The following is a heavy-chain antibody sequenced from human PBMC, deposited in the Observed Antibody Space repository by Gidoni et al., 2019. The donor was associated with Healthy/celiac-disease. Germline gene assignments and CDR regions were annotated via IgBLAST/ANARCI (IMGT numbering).Heavy chain of an antibody. D-gene: IGHD3-22*01. V-gene: IGHV1-69*01. CDR3: ARDLSLGTYYYDSSGSRGAFDI. CDR1: GGTFSRYA. Sequence: QVQLVQSGAEVKKPGSSVKVSCKASGGTFSRYAISWVRKAPGQGLEWMGGLIPIFGTANYAQKFQGRVTITADESTSTAYMELSSLRSEDTAVYYCARDLSLGTYYYDSSGSRGAFDIWGQGTMVTVSS. J-gene: IGHJ3*02. CDR2: LIPIFGTA.